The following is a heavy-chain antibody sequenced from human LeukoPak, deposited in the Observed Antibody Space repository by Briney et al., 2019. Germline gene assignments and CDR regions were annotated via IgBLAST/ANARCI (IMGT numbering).Heavy chain of an antibody. CDR1: GGSISSSSYY. CDR2: IFYSGST. CDR3: ASRSAIGRCTSFDP. V-gene: IGHV4-39*01. D-gene: IGHD1-1*01. J-gene: IGHJ5*02. Sequence: SETLSLTCTVSGGSISSSSYYWGWTRQPPGKGLEWIGSIFYSGSTYYNPSLKSRVTISVDTSKNQFSLKLSSVTAADTAVYYCASRSAIGRCTSFDPWGQGTLVTVSS.